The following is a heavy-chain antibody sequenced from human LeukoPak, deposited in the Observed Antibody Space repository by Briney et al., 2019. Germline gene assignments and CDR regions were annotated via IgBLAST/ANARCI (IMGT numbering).Heavy chain of an antibody. D-gene: IGHD5-24*01. CDR1: GFTVSSNY. CDR3: ARASRDGHNQNFDH. V-gene: IGHV3-53*01. CDR2: IYTGGST. Sequence: GGSLRLSCAASGFTVSSNYMSWVRQAPGRGREWVSVIYTGGSTYYADSVKGRFTISRDNSKNTLYLQMNSLRAEDTAVYYCARASRDGHNQNFDHWGQGTLVSVSS. J-gene: IGHJ4*02.